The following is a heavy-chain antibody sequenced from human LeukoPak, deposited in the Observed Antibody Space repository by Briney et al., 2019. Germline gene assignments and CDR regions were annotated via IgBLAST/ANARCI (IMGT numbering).Heavy chain of an antibody. CDR2: IIPIFGTA. V-gene: IGHV1-69*13. CDR3: AREVRYSSGWYDY. Sequence: SVKVSCKASGYTFTGYYMHWVRQAPGQGLEWMGGIIPIFGTANYAQKFQGRVTITADESTSTAYMELSSLRSEDTAVYYCAREVRYSSGWYDYWGQGTLVAVSS. J-gene: IGHJ4*02. CDR1: GYTFTGYY. D-gene: IGHD6-19*01.